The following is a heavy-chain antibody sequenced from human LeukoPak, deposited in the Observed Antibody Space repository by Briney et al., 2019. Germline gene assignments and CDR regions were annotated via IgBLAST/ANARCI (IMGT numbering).Heavy chain of an antibody. CDR3: ARVGQWLVHDWFDP. D-gene: IGHD6-19*01. J-gene: IGHJ5*02. Sequence: ASVKVSCKASGYTFTGYYIHWVRQAPGQGLEWMGWINPNSGGTNYAQKFQGRVTMTRDTSISTAYMELSRLRSDDTAVYYCARVGQWLVHDWFDPWGQGTLVTVSS. V-gene: IGHV1-2*02. CDR2: INPNSGGT. CDR1: GYTFTGYY.